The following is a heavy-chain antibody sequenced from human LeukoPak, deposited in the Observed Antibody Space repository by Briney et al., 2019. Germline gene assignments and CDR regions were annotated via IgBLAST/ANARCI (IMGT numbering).Heavy chain of an antibody. CDR1: GYTFTSYG. V-gene: IGHV1-18*01. D-gene: IGHD2-2*01. CDR3: ASVGYCSSTSCYGGNY. J-gene: IGHJ4*02. Sequence: ASVKVSCKASGYTFTSYGISWVRQAPGQGLEWMGWISAYNGNTNYAQKLQGRVTMTTDTSTSTAYMELRSLRSDDTAVYYCASVGYCSSTSCYGGNYWGQGTLVTVSS. CDR2: ISAYNGNT.